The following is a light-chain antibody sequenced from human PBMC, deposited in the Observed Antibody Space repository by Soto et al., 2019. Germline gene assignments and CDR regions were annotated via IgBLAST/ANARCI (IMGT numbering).Light chain of an antibody. CDR3: QQYYSYAWT. CDR1: QGISSY. CDR2: AAS. Sequence: AIRMTQSPSSLSSYTGDRVTITCRAGQGISSYLAWYQQKPVKAPKLLIYAASTLQSGVPSRFSGSGSGTDFTLTISCLQSEDFATYYCQQYYSYAWTFGQGTKVEIK. V-gene: IGKV1-8*01. J-gene: IGKJ1*01.